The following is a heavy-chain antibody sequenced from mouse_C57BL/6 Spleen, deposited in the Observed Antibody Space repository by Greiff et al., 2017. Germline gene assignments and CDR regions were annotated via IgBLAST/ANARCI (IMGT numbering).Heavy chain of an antibody. CDR2: INPNNGGT. Sequence: EVQLQESGPELVKPGASVKIPCKASGYTFTDYNMDWVKQSHGKSLEWIGDINPNNGGTIYNQKFKGKATLTVDKSSSTAYMELRSLTSEDTAVYYCARVDYDYDGWFAYWGQGTLVTVSA. V-gene: IGHV1-18*01. CDR1: GYTFTDYN. CDR3: ARVDYDYDGWFAY. D-gene: IGHD2-4*01. J-gene: IGHJ3*01.